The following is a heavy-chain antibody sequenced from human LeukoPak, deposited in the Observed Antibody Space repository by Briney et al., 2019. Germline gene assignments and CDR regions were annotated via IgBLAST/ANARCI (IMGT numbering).Heavy chain of an antibody. CDR2: IDPNSGGT. CDR1: RYTFSGYY. Sequence: GASVKVSCKASRYTFSGYYIHWVRQAPGQGLEWMGWIDPNSGGTNYAQKFQGRVTMTREKSISTAYMELSRLRSDDTAVYYCARAFNSIQPLDYWGQGTLVTVSS. V-gene: IGHV1-2*02. D-gene: IGHD4-11*01. CDR3: ARAFNSIQPLDY. J-gene: IGHJ4*02.